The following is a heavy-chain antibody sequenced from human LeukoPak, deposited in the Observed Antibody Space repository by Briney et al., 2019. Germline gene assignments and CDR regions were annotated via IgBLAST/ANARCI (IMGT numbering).Heavy chain of an antibody. CDR3: VTDRARLFWYFDV. CDR2: SDPEDGET. Sequence: ASVKVSCKVSGSTLSDLSIHWVRQAPGKGLEYVGGSDPEDGETFHAQNFQGRVTVTEDTATDTAYMELSGLRSEDTALYYCVTDRARLFWYFDVWGRGTLVTVSS. V-gene: IGHV1-24*01. CDR1: GSTLSDLS. D-gene: IGHD2-21*02. J-gene: IGHJ2*01.